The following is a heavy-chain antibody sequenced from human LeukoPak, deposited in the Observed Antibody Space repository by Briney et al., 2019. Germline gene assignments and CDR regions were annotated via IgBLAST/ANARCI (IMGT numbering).Heavy chain of an antibody. Sequence: GGSLRLSCAASGFTFRNCAMSWVRQAPGKGLEWVSGISGTGYNTYYADSVKGRFTISRDNSKNTLCLQMNSLGAEDTAVYYCAKHGSGSLFYFDYWGQRTLVTVSS. CDR1: GFTFRNCA. CDR3: AKHGSGSLFYFDY. J-gene: IGHJ4*02. D-gene: IGHD3-10*01. V-gene: IGHV3-23*01. CDR2: ISGTGYNT.